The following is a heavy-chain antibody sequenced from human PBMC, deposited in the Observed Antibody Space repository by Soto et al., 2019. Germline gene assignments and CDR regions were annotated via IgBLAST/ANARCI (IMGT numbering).Heavy chain of an antibody. Sequence: SETLSLTCTVSGGSISSYYWSWIRQPPGKGLEWIGYIYYSGSTNYNPSLKSRVTISVDTSKNQFSLKLSSVTAADTAVYYCARGPRTMIVVPGYYYYGMDVWGQGTTVTVSS. CDR1: GGSISSYY. J-gene: IGHJ6*02. CDR3: ARGPRTMIVVPGYYYYGMDV. V-gene: IGHV4-59*12. D-gene: IGHD3-22*01. CDR2: IYYSGST.